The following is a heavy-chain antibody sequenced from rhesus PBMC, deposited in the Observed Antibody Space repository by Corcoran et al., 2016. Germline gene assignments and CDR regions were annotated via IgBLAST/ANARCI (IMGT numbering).Heavy chain of an antibody. V-gene: IGHV3-59*01. Sequence: EVQLVESGGGLAKPGGSLRLSCAASGFIFSYSYIHWVRQASGRRREWVSRISNEGGSTWYADSVKGRFTISRENAKNTLYLQMDSLRAEDTAVYYCTRGGNEAGDYWGQGVLVTVSS. CDR1: GFIFSYSY. J-gene: IGHJ4*01. D-gene: IGHD3-9*01. CDR2: ISNEGGST. CDR3: TRGGNEAGDY.